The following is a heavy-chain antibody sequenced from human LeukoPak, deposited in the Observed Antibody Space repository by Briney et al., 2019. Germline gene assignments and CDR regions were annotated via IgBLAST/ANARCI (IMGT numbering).Heavy chain of an antibody. Sequence: GASVTVSRKASGYTFSNYYIHWVRQAPGRGLEWMGITNPGGGATTYAQKFQGRVTITADESTSTAYMELSSLRSEDTAVYYCARVQDYPREAFAFDIWGQGTMVTVSS. CDR1: GYTFSNYY. CDR2: TNPGGGAT. J-gene: IGHJ3*02. CDR3: ARVQDYPREAFAFDI. V-gene: IGHV1-46*01. D-gene: IGHD4-11*01.